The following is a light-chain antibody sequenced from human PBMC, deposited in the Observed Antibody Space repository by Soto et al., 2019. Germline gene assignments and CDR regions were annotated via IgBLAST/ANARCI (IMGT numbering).Light chain of an antibody. Sequence: EIVLTQSPGPLSLSPGERATLSCRASQSISDTLAWYQQKPGQAPRLLIHGASSRATGIPDRFSGSGSGTDFTLTISRLESEDFAVYYCQQYGRPFGQGTKVDIK. J-gene: IGKJ1*01. V-gene: IGKV3-20*01. CDR1: QSISDT. CDR2: GAS. CDR3: QQYGRP.